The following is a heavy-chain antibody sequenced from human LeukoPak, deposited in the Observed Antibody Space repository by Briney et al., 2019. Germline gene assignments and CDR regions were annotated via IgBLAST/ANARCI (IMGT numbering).Heavy chain of an antibody. Sequence: ASVKVSCKVSGYTFTDYYMHWVQQAPGKGLEWMGLVDPEDGETIYAEKFQGRVTITADTSTDTAYMELSSLRSEDTAVYYCATVYDSSGYYYVFDYRGQGTLVTVSS. CDR1: GYTFTDYY. CDR2: VDPEDGET. J-gene: IGHJ4*02. V-gene: IGHV1-69-2*01. D-gene: IGHD3-22*01. CDR3: ATVYDSSGYYYVFDY.